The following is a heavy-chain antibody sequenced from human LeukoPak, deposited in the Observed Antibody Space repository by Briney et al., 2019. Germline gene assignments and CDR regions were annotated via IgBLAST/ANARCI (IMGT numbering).Heavy chain of an antibody. CDR3: ARPRELYCSGGSCYDFDY. V-gene: IGHV3-20*04. CDR2: INWNGGST. D-gene: IGHD2-15*01. CDR1: GFTFDDYG. J-gene: IGHJ4*02. Sequence: GGSLRLSCAASGFTFDDYGMSWVRHAPGKGLEWVSGINWNGGSTGYADSVKGRFTISRDNAKNSLYLQMNSLRAEDTAVYYCARPRELYCSGGSCYDFDYWGQGTLVTVSS.